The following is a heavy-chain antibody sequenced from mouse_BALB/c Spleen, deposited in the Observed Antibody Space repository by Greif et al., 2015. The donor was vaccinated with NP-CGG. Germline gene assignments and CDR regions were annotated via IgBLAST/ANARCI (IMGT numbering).Heavy chain of an antibody. J-gene: IGHJ1*01. CDR2: ISYSGST. CDR1: GYSITSDYA. D-gene: IGHD1-1*01. CDR3: ARFYYGSSYWYFDV. V-gene: IGHV3-2*02. Sequence: EVQGVESGPGLVKPSQSLSLTCTVTGYSITSDYAWNWIRQFPGNKLEWMGYISYSGSTSYNPSLKSRISITRDTSKNQFFLQLNSVTTEDTATYYCARFYYGSSYWYFDVWGAGTTVTVSS.